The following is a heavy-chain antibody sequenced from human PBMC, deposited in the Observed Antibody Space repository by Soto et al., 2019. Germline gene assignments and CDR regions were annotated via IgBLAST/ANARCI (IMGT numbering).Heavy chain of an antibody. Sequence: QVQLQQWGAGLLKPSETLSLTCAVYGGSFSGYYWRWIRQPPGKGLEWNGEINHSGSTNYNPSPNTRVIISVDTSKNQFSLNLSSVTAAVTVVYYCARGGSIIAARPAPKNWFDPWGQRTLVTVSS. V-gene: IGHV4-34*01. D-gene: IGHD6-6*01. J-gene: IGHJ5*02. CDR3: ARGGSIIAARPAPKNWFDP. CDR1: GGSFSGYY. CDR2: INHSGST.